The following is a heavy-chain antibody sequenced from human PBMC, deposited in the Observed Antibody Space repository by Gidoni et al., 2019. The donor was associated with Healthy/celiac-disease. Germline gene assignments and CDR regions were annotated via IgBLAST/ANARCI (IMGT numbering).Heavy chain of an antibody. D-gene: IGHD3-10*01. V-gene: IGHV1-69*01. CDR3: AREDYGSGSPPGWFDP. CDR2: IIPIFGTA. Sequence: QVQLVQSGAEVKKPGSSVKVSCTASGVTFSSYAISWVRQAPGQGLEWMGGIIPIFGTANYAQKFQGRVTITADESTSTAYMELSSLRSEDTAVYYCAREDYGSGSPPGWFDPWGQGTLVTVSS. CDR1: GVTFSSYA. J-gene: IGHJ5*02.